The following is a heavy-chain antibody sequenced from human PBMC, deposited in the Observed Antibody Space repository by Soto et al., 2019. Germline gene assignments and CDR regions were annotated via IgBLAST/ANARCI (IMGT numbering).Heavy chain of an antibody. CDR1: GGYIVSGGYF. CDR2: AYPRGST. CDR3: ARVAGSGWYDA. J-gene: IGHJ5*02. D-gene: IGHD6-19*01. Sequence: QVQLQEAGAGLVKPSQTLSPTCAVSGGYIVSGGYFWSWIRQPPGKGLEWIGTAYPRGSTYYDPSLKSRVTISLDLSKNQFSLNLNSVTAADTAVYYCARVAGSGWYDAWGQGTLVTVSS. V-gene: IGHV4-30-2*01.